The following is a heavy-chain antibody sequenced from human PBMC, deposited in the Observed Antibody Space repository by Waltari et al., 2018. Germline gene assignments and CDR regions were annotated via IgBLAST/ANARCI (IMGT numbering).Heavy chain of an antibody. J-gene: IGHJ6*03. CDR3: ARESRVTSGPGDLIDV. D-gene: IGHD4-17*01. V-gene: IGHV4-4*02. CDR1: GDYITGSNW. CDR2: MSHEGYA. Sequence: QVQLQESGPGLVQPSGTLCLTSAVSGDYITGSNWWTWVRQPTGKGLEWIGEMSHEGYANYTPSLKSRVTMSVDTSQNQFSLRLTSVTAADTAIYYCARESRVTSGPGDLIDVWGKGTMVSVS.